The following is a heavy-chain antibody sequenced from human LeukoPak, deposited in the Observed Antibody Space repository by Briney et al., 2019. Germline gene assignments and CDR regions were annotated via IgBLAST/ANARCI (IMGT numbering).Heavy chain of an antibody. J-gene: IGHJ4*02. CDR3: ARGPRSSSDWPTLDY. CDR1: GGSISIGGYS. V-gene: IGHV4-30-2*01. CDR2: IYHSGST. Sequence: PSQTLSLTCAVSGGSISIGGYSWSWIRQPPGKGLEWIGYIYHSGSTYYNPSLKSRVTISVDRSKNQFSLKLSSVTAAATAVYYCARGPRSSSDWPTLDYWGQGTLVTVSS. D-gene: IGHD3-9*01.